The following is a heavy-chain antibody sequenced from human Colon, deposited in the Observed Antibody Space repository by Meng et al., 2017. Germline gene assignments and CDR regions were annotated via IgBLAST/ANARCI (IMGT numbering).Heavy chain of an antibody. D-gene: IGHD6-13*01. Sequence: EIQLLESGGGLVQPGGSRRLSCAASGFTFSNFGMSWVRQAPGKGLEWVSGVTGSGKNAYYAASVKGRFVVSRDNSKNTLSLEMNNLRAEDTARYYCVKEGSTSWYRYFQFWGQGTLVTVSS. CDR2: VTGSGKNA. CDR1: GFTFSNFG. CDR3: VKEGSTSWYRYFQF. J-gene: IGHJ1*01. V-gene: IGHV3-23*01.